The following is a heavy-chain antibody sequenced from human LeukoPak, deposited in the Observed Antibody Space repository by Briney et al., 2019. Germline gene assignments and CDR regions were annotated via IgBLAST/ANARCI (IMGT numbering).Heavy chain of an antibody. CDR3: ARGGASSRYFDY. CDR2: IHSSGTT. D-gene: IGHD3-16*01. J-gene: IGHJ4*02. CDR1: GGSISDQY. Sequence: SETLSLTCTVSGGSISDQYWSWIRQPPGKGLEWIGFIHSSGTTTYNLSLKSRITLSVETSKNHFSLKLNSVTAAATAVYCCARGGASSRYFDYWGQGTLVTVSA. V-gene: IGHV4-59*11.